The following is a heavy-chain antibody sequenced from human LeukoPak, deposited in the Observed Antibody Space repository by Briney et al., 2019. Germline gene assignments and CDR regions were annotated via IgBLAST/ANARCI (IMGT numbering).Heavy chain of an antibody. V-gene: IGHV1-46*01. CDR3: ARDIAAAGYDY. CDR2: INPSGGST. Sequence: ASVKVSCKASGYTFTGYYMHWVRQAPGQGLEWMGIINPSGGSTSYAQKFQGRVTMTRDTSTSTVYMELSSLRSDDTAVYYCARDIAAAGYDYWGQGTLVTVSS. D-gene: IGHD6-13*01. J-gene: IGHJ4*02. CDR1: GYTFTGYY.